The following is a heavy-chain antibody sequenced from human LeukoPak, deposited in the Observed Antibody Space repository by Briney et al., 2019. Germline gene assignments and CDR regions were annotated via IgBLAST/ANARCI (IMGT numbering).Heavy chain of an antibody. CDR2: ISYDGSNK. Sequence: QPGGSLRLSCAASGFTFSSYGMHWVRQAPGKGLEWVAVISYDGSNKYYADSVKGRFTISRDNSKNTLYLQMNSLRAEDTAVYYCARGAYYYEDWGQGTLVTVSS. CDR3: ARGAYYYED. J-gene: IGHJ4*02. CDR1: GFTFSSYG. D-gene: IGHD3-22*01. V-gene: IGHV3-30*03.